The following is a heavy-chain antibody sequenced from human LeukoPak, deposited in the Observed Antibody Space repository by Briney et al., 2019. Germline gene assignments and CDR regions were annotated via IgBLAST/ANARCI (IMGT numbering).Heavy chain of an antibody. D-gene: IGHD3-10*01. CDR2: IYYSGST. Sequence: PSETLSLTCAVYGGSFSGYYWSWIRQPPGKGLEWIGYIYYSGSTNYNPSLKSRVTISVDTSKNQFSLKLSSVTAADTAVYYCARNGVVRGARGKNWFDPWGQGTLVTVSS. CDR1: GGSFSGYY. V-gene: IGHV4-59*01. J-gene: IGHJ5*02. CDR3: ARNGVVRGARGKNWFDP.